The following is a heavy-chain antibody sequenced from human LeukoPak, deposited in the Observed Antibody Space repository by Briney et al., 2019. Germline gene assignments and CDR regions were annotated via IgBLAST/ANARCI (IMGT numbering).Heavy chain of an antibody. V-gene: IGHV3-23*01. D-gene: IGHD3-10*01. CDR3: AKDTGYYYGSGSHFDY. CDR2: ISGSGGST. CDR1: GFTFSSYG. Sequence: GGSLRLSCAASGFTFSSYGMSWVRQAPGKGLEWVSAISGSGGSTYYADSVKGRFTISRDNSKNTLYLQMNSLRAEDTAVYYCAKDTGYYYGSGSHFDYWGQGTLVTVSS. J-gene: IGHJ4*02.